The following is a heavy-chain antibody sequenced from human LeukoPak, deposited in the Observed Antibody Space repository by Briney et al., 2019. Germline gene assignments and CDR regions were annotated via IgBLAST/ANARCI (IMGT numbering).Heavy chain of an antibody. CDR2: FDPEDGET. J-gene: IGHJ3*02. D-gene: IGHD3-10*01. Sequence: ASVKVSCKVSGYTLTELSMHWVRQAPGKGLEWMGGFDPEDGETIYAQKFQGRVTMTEDTSTDTAYMELSSLRSEDTAVYYCATAALLWFGEFGDAFDIWGQGTMVTVSS. CDR1: GYTLTELS. V-gene: IGHV1-24*01. CDR3: ATAALLWFGEFGDAFDI.